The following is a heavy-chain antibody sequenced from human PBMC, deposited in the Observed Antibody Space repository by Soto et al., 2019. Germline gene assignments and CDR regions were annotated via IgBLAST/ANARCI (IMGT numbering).Heavy chain of an antibody. CDR3: AGVARGSSYYYGMDV. J-gene: IGHJ6*02. Sequence: SETLSLTCTVSGGSISSSSYYWGWIRQPPGKGLEWIGSIYYSGSTYYNPSLKSRVTISVDTSKNQFSLKLSSVTAADTAVYYCAGVARGSSYYYGMDVWGQGTTVTVSS. V-gene: IGHV4-39*01. CDR2: IYYSGST. D-gene: IGHD3-10*01. CDR1: GGSISSSSYY.